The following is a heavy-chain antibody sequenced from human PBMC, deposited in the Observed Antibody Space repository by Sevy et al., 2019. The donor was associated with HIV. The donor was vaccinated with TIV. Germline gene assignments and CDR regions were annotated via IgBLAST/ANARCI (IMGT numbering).Heavy chain of an antibody. J-gene: IGHJ4*02. Sequence: SETLSLTCAVSGASVRSDSYYWTWIRQSPGRGLEWIWQISGTTSDNPSLKSRLTMSRDTSKKQFSLTLSSVTAADTAVYYCASAKKLADTYYDSTVYYSFAYWGPGTLVTVSS. V-gene: IGHV4-61*01. CDR2: ISGTT. CDR1: GASVRSDSYY. D-gene: IGHD3-16*01. CDR3: ASAKKLADTYYDSTVYYSFAY.